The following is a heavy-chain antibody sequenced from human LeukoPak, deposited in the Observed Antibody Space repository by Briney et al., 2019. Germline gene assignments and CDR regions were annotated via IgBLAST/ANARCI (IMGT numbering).Heavy chain of an antibody. Sequence: SETLSLTCSVSGASITSTSYYWSWVRQVPGKGLEWIGHIYYSGRTYFNPSLRSRVSMSVDTSKSQFFLNLTSVTAADTAVYYCARVVPVPAEYFRHWGQGTLVTVSS. J-gene: IGHJ1*01. CDR1: GASITSTSYY. V-gene: IGHV4-31*03. CDR3: ARVVPVPAEYFRH. CDR2: IYYSGRT.